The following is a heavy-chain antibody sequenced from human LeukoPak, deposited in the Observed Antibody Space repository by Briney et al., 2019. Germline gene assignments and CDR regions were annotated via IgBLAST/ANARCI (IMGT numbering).Heavy chain of an antibody. CDR2: IKSKTDGGTT. CDR3: TTLYCSSTSCDLYY. J-gene: IGHJ4*02. CDR1: GFTFSNAW. V-gene: IGHV3-15*01. Sequence: AGGSLRLSCAASGFTFSNAWMSWVRQAPGKGLEWVGRIKSKTDGGTTDYAAPVKGRFTISRDDSKNTLYLQMNSLKTGDTPVYCCTTLYCSSTSCDLYYWGQGTLVTVSS. D-gene: IGHD2-2*01.